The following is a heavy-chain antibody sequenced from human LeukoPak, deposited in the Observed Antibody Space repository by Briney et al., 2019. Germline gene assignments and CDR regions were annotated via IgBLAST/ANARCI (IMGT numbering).Heavy chain of an antibody. CDR3: AKGTTRRYCSSTSCSLHFDY. J-gene: IGHJ4*02. Sequence: GGSLRLSCAASGFTFDAYAMHWVRQAPGKGLEWVSGISWNSASIGYADSVKGRFTISRDNAKNSLYLQMNSLRAEDMALCYCAKGTTRRYCSSTSCSLHFDYWGQGTLVTVSS. D-gene: IGHD2-2*01. CDR2: ISWNSASI. V-gene: IGHV3-9*03. CDR1: GFTFDAYA.